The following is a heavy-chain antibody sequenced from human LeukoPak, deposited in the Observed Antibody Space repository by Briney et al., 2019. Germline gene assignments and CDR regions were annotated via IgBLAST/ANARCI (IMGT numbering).Heavy chain of an antibody. CDR3: ASHEGFSQKD. J-gene: IGHJ4*02. CDR1: GVSMSSNNW. Sequence: PSGTLSLTCAVSGVSMSSNNWWSWVRQPPGKGLEWIGEIHESGSTNYNPSLKSRVTISVDKSKDQFSLKLSSVTAADTAVYYCASHEGFSQKDWGQGTQVTVS. V-gene: IGHV4-4*02. CDR2: IHESGST.